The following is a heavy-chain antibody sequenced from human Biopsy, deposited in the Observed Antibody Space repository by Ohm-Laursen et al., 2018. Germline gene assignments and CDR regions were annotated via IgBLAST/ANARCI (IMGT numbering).Heavy chain of an antibody. V-gene: IGHV3-21*01. CDR1: GFTLTNYG. D-gene: IGHD3-16*01. CDR3: ARAQFEDGLDM. J-gene: IGHJ3*02. CDR2: ISGTSNYV. Sequence: SLRLSCAASGFTLTNYGMNWVRQAPGKGLEWVSSISGTSNYVYYADSVKGRFTLSRDNAMKSLNLQMNSLRAEDTAVYYCARAQFEDGLDMWGQGTLVTVSS.